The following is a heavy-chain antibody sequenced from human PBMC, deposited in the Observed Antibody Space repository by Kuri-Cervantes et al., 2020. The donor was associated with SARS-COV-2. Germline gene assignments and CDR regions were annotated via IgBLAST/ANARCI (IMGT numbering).Heavy chain of an antibody. Sequence: SVKVSCKASGGTFSSYDISWVRQAPGQGVEWIGGISPMFGAAKYGQKFQGRVTIIADESTSTAYMELSSLRSEDTAVYYCAGGSTGLGALDFWGQGTLVTVSS. J-gene: IGHJ4*02. V-gene: IGHV1-69*13. D-gene: IGHD4-17*01. CDR2: ISPMFGAA. CDR1: GGTFSSYD. CDR3: AGGSTGLGALDF.